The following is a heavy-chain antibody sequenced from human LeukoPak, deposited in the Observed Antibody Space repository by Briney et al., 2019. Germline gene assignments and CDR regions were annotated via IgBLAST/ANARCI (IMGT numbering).Heavy chain of an antibody. CDR1: GFTFSSYE. V-gene: IGHV3-21*01. CDR3: ARVGFYGIAAAY. D-gene: IGHD6-13*01. CDR2: ISSSSSYI. J-gene: IGHJ4*02. Sequence: PGGSLRLSCAASGFTFSSYEMNWVRQAPGKGLEWVSSISSSSSYIYYADSVKGRFTISRDNAKNSLYLQMNSLRAEDTAVYYCARVGFYGIAAAYWGQGTLATVSS.